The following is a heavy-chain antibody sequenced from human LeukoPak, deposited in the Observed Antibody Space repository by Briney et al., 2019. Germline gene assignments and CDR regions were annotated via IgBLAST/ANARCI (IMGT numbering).Heavy chain of an antibody. CDR2: INPYSGGT. D-gene: IGHD1-26*01. V-gene: IGHV1-2*02. Sequence: ASVKVSCKASGSTFIDYYIHWVRQAPGQGLEWMGWINPYSGGTNYAQKFQGRVTMTRDTSISTAYMELNSLRSDDTAVYYCARGGSGSFFRVMFDPWGQGTLVTVSS. J-gene: IGHJ5*02. CDR3: ARGGSGSFFRVMFDP. CDR1: GSTFIDYY.